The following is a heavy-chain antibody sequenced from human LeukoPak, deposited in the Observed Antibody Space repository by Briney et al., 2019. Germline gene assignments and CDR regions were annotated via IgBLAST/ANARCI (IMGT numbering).Heavy chain of an antibody. V-gene: IGHV4-38-2*01. J-gene: IGHJ4*02. CDR1: GYSTSSGYY. CDR3: ARHFVRSGSYWADY. Sequence: PSETLSLTCAVSGYSTSSGYYWGWIRQPPGKGLEWIGIIYHSGSTYYNPSLKSRVTISVDTSKNQFSLRVTSVTAADTAVYYCARHFVRSGSYWADYWGQGTLVTVSS. CDR2: IYHSGST. D-gene: IGHD1-26*01.